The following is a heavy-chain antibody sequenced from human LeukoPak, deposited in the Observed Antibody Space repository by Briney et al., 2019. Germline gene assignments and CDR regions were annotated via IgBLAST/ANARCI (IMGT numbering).Heavy chain of an antibody. CDR3: ARVRSSGWPRGWFDP. CDR1: GGSFSGYY. J-gene: IGHJ5*02. V-gene: IGHV4-34*01. D-gene: IGHD6-19*01. CDR2: INHSGST. Sequence: SETLSLTCAVYGGSFSGYYWSWIRQPPGKGLEWIGEINHSGSTNYNPSLKSRVTISVDTSKNQFSLKLSSVTAADTAVYYCARVRSSGWPRGWFDPWGQGTLVTVSS.